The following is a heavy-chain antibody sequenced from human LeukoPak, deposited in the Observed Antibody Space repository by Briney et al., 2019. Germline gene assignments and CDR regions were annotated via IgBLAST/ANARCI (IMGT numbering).Heavy chain of an antibody. CDR2: INHSGSA. Sequence: PSETLSLTWAVYGGSFSGFYWSWIRQPPGKGLEWIGEINHSGSANYNPSLKSRLTISVDTSKNQFSLKLSSVTAADTAVYYCARGDYCGGDCYSRPDHWGRGTLVTVSS. D-gene: IGHD2-21*02. CDR1: GGSFSGFY. CDR3: ARGDYCGGDCYSRPDH. J-gene: IGHJ4*02. V-gene: IGHV4-34*01.